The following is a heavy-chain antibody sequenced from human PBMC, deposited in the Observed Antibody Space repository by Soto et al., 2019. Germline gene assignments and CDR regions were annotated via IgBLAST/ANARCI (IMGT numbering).Heavy chain of an antibody. CDR2: TYHRGST. CDR1: GGTISGYY. Sequence: PSETLSLTCTVTGGTISGYYWTWIRQAPGRGLEWIGYTYHRGSTNYSPSLRSRVAISLDMSENQFSLKLSSVTAADTAVYYCARDSSSWYGYYYGMDVWGQGITVTVS. V-gene: IGHV4-59*01. D-gene: IGHD6-13*01. J-gene: IGHJ6*02. CDR3: ARDSSSWYGYYYGMDV.